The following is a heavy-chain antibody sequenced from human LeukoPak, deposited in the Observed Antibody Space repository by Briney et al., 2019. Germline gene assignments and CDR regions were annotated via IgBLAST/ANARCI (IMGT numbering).Heavy chain of an antibody. D-gene: IGHD2-2*01. J-gene: IGHJ5*02. V-gene: IGHV1-69*13. CDR1: GGTFSSYA. Sequence: SVKVSCKASGGTFSSYAISWVRQAPGQGLEWMGGIIPIFGTANYAQKFQGRVTITADESTSTAYMELSSLISDDTAVYSCARDPEAIVLVPAAARMDPWGQGTLVTVSS. CDR3: ARDPEAIVLVPAAARMDP. CDR2: IIPIFGTA.